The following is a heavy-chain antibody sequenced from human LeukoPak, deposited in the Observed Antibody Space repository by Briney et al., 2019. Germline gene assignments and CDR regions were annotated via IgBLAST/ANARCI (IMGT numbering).Heavy chain of an antibody. Sequence: GGSLRLSCAASGFSFNNFAMSWVRQAPGKGLEWVSAISGSGSTIFYADSVKGRFTVSRDNSENTLFLQMNSLRAEDTALYYCAKATMDTTYFDSWGQGTLVTVS. D-gene: IGHD4/OR15-4a*01. CDR1: GFSFNNFA. V-gene: IGHV3-23*01. J-gene: IGHJ4*02. CDR3: AKATMDTTYFDS. CDR2: ISGSGSTI.